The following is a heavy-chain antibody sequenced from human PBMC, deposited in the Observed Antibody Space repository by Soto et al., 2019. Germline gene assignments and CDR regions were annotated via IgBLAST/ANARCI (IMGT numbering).Heavy chain of an antibody. CDR3: ERTPVFLVQCPARHS. CDR2: ISYDGSSK. J-gene: IGHJ5*01. V-gene: IGHV3-30-3*01. Sequence: GRGLEWVAVISYDGSSKFYADSVRGRFTICRDNSKNRLYVQMNSLRGEDTAVFFCERTPVFLVQCPARHS. D-gene: IGHD2-21*01.